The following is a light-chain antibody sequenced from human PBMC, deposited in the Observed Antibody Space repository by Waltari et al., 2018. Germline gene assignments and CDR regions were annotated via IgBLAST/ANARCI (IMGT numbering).Light chain of an antibody. J-gene: IGKJ1*01. Sequence: IVLTQSPGTLSLSPGERATLSCRASQSVSIYLAWYKQQPGQAPRLLVYQTATRATGIPDRFSGSGSSTDFSLTLSGLEPEEFAVYYCQHYKSLPVSFGQGTRVEIK. V-gene: IGKV3-20*01. CDR1: QSVSIY. CDR3: QHYKSLPVS. CDR2: QTA.